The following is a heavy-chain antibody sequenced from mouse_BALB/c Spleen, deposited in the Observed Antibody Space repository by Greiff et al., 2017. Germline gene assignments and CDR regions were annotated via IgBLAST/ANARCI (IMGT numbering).Heavy chain of an antibody. CDR1: GFTFSSYA. D-gene: IGHD1-2*01. CDR2: ISSGGSYT. CDR3: AREGTTALYAMDY. Sequence: EVMLVESGGGLVKPGGSLKLSCAASGFTFSSYAMSWVRQSPEKRLEWVAEISSGGSYTYYPDTVTGRFTISRDNAKNTLYLEMSSLRSEDTAMYYCAREGTTALYAMDYWGQGTSVTVSS. V-gene: IGHV5-9-4*01. J-gene: IGHJ4*01.